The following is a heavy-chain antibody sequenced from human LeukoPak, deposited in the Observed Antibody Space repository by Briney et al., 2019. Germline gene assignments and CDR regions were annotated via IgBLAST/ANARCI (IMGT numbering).Heavy chain of an antibody. D-gene: IGHD3-10*01. Sequence: SETLSLTCTVSGGSISSYYWSWIRQPPGKGLEWIGYICYSGSTNYNPSLKSRVTISVDTSKNQFSLKLSSVTAADTAVYYCARGGTWFGELYWGQGTLVTVSS. V-gene: IGHV4-59*01. CDR3: ARGGTWFGELY. CDR1: GGSISSYY. J-gene: IGHJ4*02. CDR2: ICYSGST.